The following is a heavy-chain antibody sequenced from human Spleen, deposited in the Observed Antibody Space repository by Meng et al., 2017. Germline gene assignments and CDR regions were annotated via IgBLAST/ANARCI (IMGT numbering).Heavy chain of an antibody. CDR2: IKSKADGGTT. CDR3: TTGGAMILVVITEGFDS. V-gene: IGHV3-15*01. Sequence: GESLKISCAASGFTFSNAWMSWVRQVPGKGLEWVGRIKSKADGGTTDYAAPVEGRFTISRDDSKNTLSLEMNSLKTEDTALYYCTTGGAMILVVITEGFDSWGQGNLVNVAS. J-gene: IGHJ4*02. D-gene: IGHD3-22*01. CDR1: GFTFSNAW.